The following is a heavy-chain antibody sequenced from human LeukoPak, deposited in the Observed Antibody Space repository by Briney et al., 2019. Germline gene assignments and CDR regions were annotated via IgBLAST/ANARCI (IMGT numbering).Heavy chain of an antibody. J-gene: IGHJ4*02. CDR3: ARAVLPTVVFDY. Sequence: SETLSLTCTVSGGSFSNTNYFWAWIRQPPGKGLEWIGNIHYSESTYYNPSLRGRLTISLDTSKNQFSLRLTSVTAADTAVYYCARAVLPTVVFDYWGQGTLVTVSS. D-gene: IGHD4-11*01. V-gene: IGHV4-39*01. CDR2: IHYSEST. CDR1: GGSFSNTNYF.